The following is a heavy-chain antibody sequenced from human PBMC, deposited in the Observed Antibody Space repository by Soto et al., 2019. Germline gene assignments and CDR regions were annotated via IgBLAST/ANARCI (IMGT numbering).Heavy chain of an antibody. Sequence: QVQLVESGGGVVQPGRSLRLSCAASGFTFSSYAMHWVRQAPGKGLEWVAVISYDGSNKYYADSVKGRFTISRDNSKKTVYLQMNGLRAEDTAVYYCARANRGGSGWPGFQFDPWGQGTLVTVSS. CDR3: ARANRGGSGWPGFQFDP. J-gene: IGHJ5*02. CDR1: GFTFSSYA. D-gene: IGHD6-19*01. V-gene: IGHV3-30-3*01. CDR2: ISYDGSNK.